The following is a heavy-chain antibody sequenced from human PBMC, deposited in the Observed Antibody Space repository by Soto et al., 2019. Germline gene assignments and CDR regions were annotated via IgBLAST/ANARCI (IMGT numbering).Heavy chain of an antibody. D-gene: IGHD6-19*01. CDR3: AKEGSSGWTLDY. CDR1: GFTFSSYG. J-gene: IGHJ4*02. CDR2: ISYDGSNK. V-gene: IGHV3-30*18. Sequence: GSLRLSCAASGFTFSSYGMHWVRQAPGKGLEWVAVISYDGSNKYYADSVKGRFTISRDNSKNTLYLQMNSLRAEDTAVYYCAKEGSSGWTLDYWGQGTLVTSPQ.